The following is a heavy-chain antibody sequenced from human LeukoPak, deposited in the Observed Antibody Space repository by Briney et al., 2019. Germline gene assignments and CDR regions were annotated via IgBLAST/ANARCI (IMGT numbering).Heavy chain of an antibody. V-gene: IGHV1-24*01. Sequence: ASVKVSCKVSGYTLTELSIHWVRQSPGKGLEWMGGFEPEDAKTFYAQRIQGRITMTEDTSTNTGYMNLSSLRSEDTAIYYCATSRVGDTVSLDYWGQGSLVTVSS. CDR3: ATSRVGDTVSLDY. CDR2: FEPEDAKT. CDR1: GYTLTELS. J-gene: IGHJ4*02. D-gene: IGHD1-26*01.